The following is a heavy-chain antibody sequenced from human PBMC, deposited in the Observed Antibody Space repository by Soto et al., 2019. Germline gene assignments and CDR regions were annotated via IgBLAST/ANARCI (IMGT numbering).Heavy chain of an antibody. CDR3: ARRVNFGSGGRPAYYFDY. CDR2: IYYSGST. CDR1: GGSIRSYY. Sequence: PSETLSLTCTVSGGSIRSYYWSWIRQPPAKGLEWIGYIYYSGSTNSNPSLKRRLTISVDTSKNQFSLRLSAVTAADTAVYYCARRVNFGSGGRPAYYFDYWGQGTLVTVSS. V-gene: IGHV4-59*01. J-gene: IGHJ4*02. D-gene: IGHD3-10*01.